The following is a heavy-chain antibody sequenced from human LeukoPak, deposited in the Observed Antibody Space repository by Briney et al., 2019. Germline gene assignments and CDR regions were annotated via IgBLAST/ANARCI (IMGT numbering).Heavy chain of an antibody. CDR1: GYTFTGYY. CDR3: VTGQGYWDPYYFDY. V-gene: IGHV1-2*02. J-gene: IGHJ4*02. Sequence: GASVKVSCKASGYTFTGYYMHWVRQAPGQGLEWMGWINPNSGGTNYAQKFQGRVTMSRDTSISTAYMELSRLRSDDTAVYYCVTGQGYWDPYYFDYWGQGTLVTVSS. D-gene: IGHD2-8*02. CDR2: INPNSGGT.